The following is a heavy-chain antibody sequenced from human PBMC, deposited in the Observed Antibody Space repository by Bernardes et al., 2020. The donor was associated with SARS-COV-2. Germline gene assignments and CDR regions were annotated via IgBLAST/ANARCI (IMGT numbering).Heavy chain of an antibody. CDR1: GFTFRDYA. Sequence: GGSLRLSCAASGFTFRDYAMTWVRQAPGAGLEWVSTISIRGAATYFADSVKGRLSVSRDDSKNTFYLQMTSLRAEDSARYYCVRAPLRFIGWFGLDAWGQGTTVTVSS. CDR3: VRAPLRFIGWFGLDA. CDR2: ISIRGAAT. D-gene: IGHD3-9*01. J-gene: IGHJ6*02. V-gene: IGHV3-23*01.